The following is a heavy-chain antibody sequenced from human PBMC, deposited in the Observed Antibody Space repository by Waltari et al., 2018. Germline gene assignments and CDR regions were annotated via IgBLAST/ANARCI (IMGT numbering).Heavy chain of an antibody. Sequence: EVQLVESGGGLVQPGGSLRLSCAASGFTFSSYSMNWVRHAPGKGLEWVSYISSSSSTIYYADSVKGRFTISRDNAKNSLYLQMNSLRAEDTAVYYCARVTPGYSYGYGAFDIWGQGTMVTVSS. D-gene: IGHD5-18*01. CDR2: ISSSSSTI. J-gene: IGHJ3*02. CDR3: ARVTPGYSYGYGAFDI. CDR1: GFTFSSYS. V-gene: IGHV3-48*04.